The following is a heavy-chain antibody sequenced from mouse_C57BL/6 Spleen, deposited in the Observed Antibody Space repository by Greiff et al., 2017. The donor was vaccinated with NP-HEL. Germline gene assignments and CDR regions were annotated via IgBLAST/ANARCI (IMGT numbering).Heavy chain of an antibody. CDR3: TRWRDGYYVGFAY. D-gene: IGHD2-3*01. CDR2: IDPETGGN. V-gene: IGHV1-15*01. Sequence: VQLQQSGAELVRPGASVTLSCKASGYTFTDYEMHWVKQTPVHGLEWIGAIDPETGGNAYNQKFKGKAILTADKSSSTAYMELRSLTSEDSAVYYCTRWRDGYYVGFAYWGQGTLVTVSA. CDR1: GYTFTDYE. J-gene: IGHJ3*01.